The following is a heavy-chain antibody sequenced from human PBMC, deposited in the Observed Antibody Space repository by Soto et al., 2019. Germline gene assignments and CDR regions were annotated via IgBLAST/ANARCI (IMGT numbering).Heavy chain of an antibody. CDR3: AKDLIAVVWYGLDY. V-gene: IGHV3-23*01. CDR2: ISGSGGST. CDR1: GFTFRSYA. J-gene: IGHJ4*02. D-gene: IGHD6-19*01. Sequence: EVQLLESGGGLVQPGGSLRLSCAASGFTFRSYAMSWVRQAPGKGLEWVSAISGSGGSTYYADSVKGRFTISRDNSKNTLSLQMNSLRAEDTAVYYCAKDLIAVVWYGLDYWGQGTLVTVSS.